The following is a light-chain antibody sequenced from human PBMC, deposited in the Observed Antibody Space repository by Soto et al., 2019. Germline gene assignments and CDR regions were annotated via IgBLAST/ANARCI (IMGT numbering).Light chain of an antibody. CDR3: QQRSNWPRT. Sequence: EIVLTQSPATLSLSPGERATLSCRASQSVSSYLAWYQQKPGQAPRLLIYDPSNRATGIPARFSGSGAGTDFTLIVSSLAPEDFAVYYWQQRSNWPRTFGQGTKLEIK. J-gene: IGKJ2*01. CDR1: QSVSSY. V-gene: IGKV3-11*01. CDR2: DPS.